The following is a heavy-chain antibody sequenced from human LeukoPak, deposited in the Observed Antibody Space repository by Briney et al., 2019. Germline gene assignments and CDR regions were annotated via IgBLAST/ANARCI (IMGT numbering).Heavy chain of an antibody. D-gene: IGHD3-10*01. J-gene: IGHJ6*03. V-gene: IGHV3-7*01. CDR2: LKQDGSEK. CDR3: ARDTNYYGSGRNYYYYMDV. CDR1: GFTFSSYW. Sequence: GGSLRLSCAASGFTFSSYWMSWVRQAPGKGLEWVANLKQDGSEKYYVDSVKGRFTISRDNAKNSLYLQMNSLRAEDTAVYYCARDTNYYGSGRNYYYYMDVWGKGTTVTISS.